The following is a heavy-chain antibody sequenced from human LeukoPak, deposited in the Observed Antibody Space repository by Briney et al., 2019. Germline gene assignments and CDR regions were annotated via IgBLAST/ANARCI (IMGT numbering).Heavy chain of an antibody. CDR1: GFSFSSHW. CDR2: INTDGRTT. CDR3: ARTIMAVTGNDY. Sequence: GGSLRLSCAASGFSFSSHWMHWVRQVPGKGLVWVSRINTDGRTTNYADSVKGRFTISRDNAKNTLYLQMNSLRADDTAVYYCARTIMAVTGNDYWGQGTLVTVSS. V-gene: IGHV3-74*01. J-gene: IGHJ4*02. D-gene: IGHD6-13*01.